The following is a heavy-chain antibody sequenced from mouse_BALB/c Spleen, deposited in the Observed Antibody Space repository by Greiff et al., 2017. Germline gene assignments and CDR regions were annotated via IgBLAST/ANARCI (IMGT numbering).Heavy chain of an antibody. CDR3: AIITTVEDYFDY. V-gene: IGHV3-1*02. Sequence: EVKLVESGPDLVKPSQSLSLTCTVTGYSITSGYSWRWIRQFPGNKLEWMGYIHYSGSTNYNPSLKSRISITRDTSKNQFFLQLNSVTTEDTATYYCAIITTVEDYFDYWGQGTTLTVSS. J-gene: IGHJ2*01. D-gene: IGHD1-1*01. CDR2: IHYSGST. CDR1: GYSITSGYS.